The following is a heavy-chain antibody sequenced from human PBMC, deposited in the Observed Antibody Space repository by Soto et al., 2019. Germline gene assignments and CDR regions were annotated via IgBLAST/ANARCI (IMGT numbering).Heavy chain of an antibody. CDR3: ARLAATRPGV. Sequence: ASVKVSCKASGGTFSSYAISWVRQAPGQGLEWMGGIIPIFGAANYAQKFQGRVTITADKSTSTAYMELSSLRSEDTAVYYCARLAATRPGVWGQGTTVTVSS. D-gene: IGHD6-13*01. V-gene: IGHV1-69*06. CDR2: IIPIFGAA. J-gene: IGHJ6*02. CDR1: GGTFSSYA.